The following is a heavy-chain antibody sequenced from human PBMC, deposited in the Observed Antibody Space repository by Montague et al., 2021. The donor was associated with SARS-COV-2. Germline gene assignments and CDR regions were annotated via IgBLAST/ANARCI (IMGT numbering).Heavy chain of an antibody. CDR3: ARPPTFYYESSGYYSN. J-gene: IGHJ4*02. D-gene: IGHD3-22*01. CDR1: GFALSDYY. CDR2: ISHSSNTI. Sequence: SLRLSCAASGFALSDYYMAWIRQAPGKGLEWLAYISHSSNTIAYADSVKGRFTISSDNANNSVHLHMTNLRVEDTAVYYCARPPTFYYESSGYYSNWDQGAQVTVTS. V-gene: IGHV3-11*01.